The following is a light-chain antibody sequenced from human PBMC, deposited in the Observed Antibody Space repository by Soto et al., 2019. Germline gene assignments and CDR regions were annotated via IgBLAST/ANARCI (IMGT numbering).Light chain of an antibody. CDR3: QQCDSYPYT. J-gene: IGKJ2*01. CDR2: ATF. CDR1: QSISNW. V-gene: IGKV1-5*03. Sequence: DIPMTQSPSTLSASVGDGVTITCRASQSISNWVAWYQQKPGKAPKLLIYATFSLQSGVPSRFSGSGSGTEFTLTISSLQPDDFATYYCQQCDSYPYTFGQGTTLEIK.